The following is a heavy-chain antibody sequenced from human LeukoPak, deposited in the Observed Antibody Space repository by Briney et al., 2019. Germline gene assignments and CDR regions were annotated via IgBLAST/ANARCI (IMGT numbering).Heavy chain of an antibody. J-gene: IGHJ6*02. Sequence: SETLSLTCTVSGGSISSYYWSWIRQPPGKGLEWIGYIYYSGSTNYNPSLKSRVTISVDTSKNQFSLKLSSVTAADTAVYYCARADEGSYYYYGMDVWGQGTTVTVSS. V-gene: IGHV4-59*01. CDR2: IYYSGST. CDR1: GGSISSYY. CDR3: ARADEGSYYYYGMDV.